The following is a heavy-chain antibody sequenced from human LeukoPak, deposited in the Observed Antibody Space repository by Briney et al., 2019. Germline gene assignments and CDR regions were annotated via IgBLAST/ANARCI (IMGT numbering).Heavy chain of an antibody. CDR1: GGSISSGGYY. CDR3: SREKGAFSPFGY. Sequence: SQTLSLTCTVSGGSISSGGYYWSWIRQHPGKGLEWIGYIYYSGSTYYNPSLKSRVTISVDTSKNQCSLKLSSVTAADTAVYYCSREKGAFSPFGYWGQGILVTV. D-gene: IGHD3-16*01. J-gene: IGHJ4*02. CDR2: IYYSGST. V-gene: IGHV4-31*03.